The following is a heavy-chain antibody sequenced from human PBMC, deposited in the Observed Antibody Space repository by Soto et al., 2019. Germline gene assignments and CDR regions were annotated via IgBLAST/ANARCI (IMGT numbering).Heavy chain of an antibody. V-gene: IGHV4-34*01. J-gene: IGHJ6*03. D-gene: IGHD3-10*01. CDR3: ASGLALRWFNYYYYMDV. CDR2: INHSGST. CDR1: GGSFSGYY. Sequence: PSETLSLTCAVYGGSFSGYYWSWIRQPPGKGLEWIGEINHSGSTNYNPSLKSRVTISVDTSKNQFSLKLSSVTAADTAVYYCASGLALRWFNYYYYMDVWGKGTTVTVSS.